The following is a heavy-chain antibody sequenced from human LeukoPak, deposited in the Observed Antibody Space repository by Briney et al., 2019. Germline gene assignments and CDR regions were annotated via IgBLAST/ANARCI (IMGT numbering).Heavy chain of an antibody. CDR2: IYYSGST. Sequence: SETLSLTCTVSGGSISSYYWSWIRQPPGKGLEWIGYIYYSGSTNYNPSLKSRVTISVDTSKNQFSLKPSSVTAADTAVYYCARRGSSWSRGYFDYWGQGTLVTVSS. D-gene: IGHD6-13*01. CDR3: ARRGSSWSRGYFDY. CDR1: GGSISSYY. V-gene: IGHV4-59*08. J-gene: IGHJ4*02.